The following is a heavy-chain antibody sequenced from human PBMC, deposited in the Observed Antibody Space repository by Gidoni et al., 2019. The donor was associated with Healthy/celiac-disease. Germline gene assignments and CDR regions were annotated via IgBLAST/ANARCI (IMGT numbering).Heavy chain of an antibody. J-gene: IGHJ4*02. CDR2: SSWNSGSI. D-gene: IGHD3-22*01. CDR3: AKDRAEGSSGYYYFDY. CDR1: GFTFDDYA. V-gene: IGHV3-9*01. Sequence: EVQLVESGGGLVQPGRSLRLSCAASGFTFDDYAMHWVRQAPGKGLEWVSGSSWNSGSIGYADSVKGRFTISRDNAKNSLYLQMNSLRAEDTALYYCAKDRAEGSSGYYYFDYWGQGTLVTVSS.